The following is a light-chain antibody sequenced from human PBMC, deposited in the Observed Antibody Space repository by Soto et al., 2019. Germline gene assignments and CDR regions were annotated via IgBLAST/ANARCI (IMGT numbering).Light chain of an antibody. CDR3: QQHINWPLT. J-gene: IGKJ4*01. CDR2: EAS. Sequence: EIVMTQSPGTLSLSPGERATLSCRASQTVSSSLAWYQQKPGQAPSLLIYEASNSATVIPARFSGSGSGGHFTLTISSLEPEDFALYYCQQHINWPLTFGGGTKVDIK. CDR1: QTVSSS. V-gene: IGKV3-11*02.